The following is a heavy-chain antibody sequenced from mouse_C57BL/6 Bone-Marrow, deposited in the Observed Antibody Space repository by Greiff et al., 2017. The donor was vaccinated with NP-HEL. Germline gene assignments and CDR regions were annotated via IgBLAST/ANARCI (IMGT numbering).Heavy chain of an antibody. CDR1: GYTFTGYW. D-gene: IGHD1-1*01. J-gene: IGHJ1*03. CDR3: ARIHTLLRSWYFDV. V-gene: IGHV1-9*01. CDR2: ILPGSGST. Sequence: VKVVESGAELMKPGASVKLSCKATGYTFTGYWIAWVKQRPGHGLEWIGEILPGSGSTNYNEKFKGKATFTADTSSNTAYMQLSSLTTEDSAIYYCARIHTLLRSWYFDVWGTGTTVTVSS.